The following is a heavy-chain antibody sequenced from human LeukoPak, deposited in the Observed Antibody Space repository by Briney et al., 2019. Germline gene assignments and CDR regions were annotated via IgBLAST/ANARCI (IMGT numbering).Heavy chain of an antibody. CDR3: ARENLWFGESHFDY. CDR2: ISAYNGNT. CDR1: GYTFTSYG. V-gene: IGHV1-18*01. D-gene: IGHD3-10*01. Sequence: GASVKVSCKASGYTFTSYGISWVRQAPGQGLEWMVWISAYNGNTNYAQKLQGRVTMTTDTSTSTAYMELRSLRSDDTAVYYSARENLWFGESHFDYWGQGTLVTVSS. J-gene: IGHJ4*02.